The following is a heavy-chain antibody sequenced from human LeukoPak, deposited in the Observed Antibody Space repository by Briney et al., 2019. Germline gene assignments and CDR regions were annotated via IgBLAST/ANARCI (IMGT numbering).Heavy chain of an antibody. J-gene: IGHJ6*02. D-gene: IGHD2-15*01. CDR2: IKPDGSDQ. CDR1: GFTFRGYW. V-gene: IGHV3-7*01. Sequence: PGGSLRLSCAASGFTFRGYWMTWVRQAPGKGLEWVATIKPDGSDQYYVDSLKGRFTISRDNAENSLYLHIDSLRPDDTAVYYCARDRRRGVAGNGLDVWGQGTTVTVSS. CDR3: ARDRRRGVAGNGLDV.